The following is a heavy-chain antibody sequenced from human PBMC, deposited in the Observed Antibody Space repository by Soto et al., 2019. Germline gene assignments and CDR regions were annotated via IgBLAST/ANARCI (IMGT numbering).Heavy chain of an antibody. CDR1: GGSINYSY. V-gene: IGHV4-59*01. D-gene: IGHD1-1*01. Sequence: SETLSLTCTVSGGSINYSYWTWIRQPPEKGLEWIGYISYTGSANSNSSLKRRLTISVDTSKNQFSLKLSSVTAADTALYYCARVNNGDYYYGMDVWGQGTTVTVSS. J-gene: IGHJ6*02. CDR2: ISYTGSA. CDR3: ARVNNGDYYYGMDV.